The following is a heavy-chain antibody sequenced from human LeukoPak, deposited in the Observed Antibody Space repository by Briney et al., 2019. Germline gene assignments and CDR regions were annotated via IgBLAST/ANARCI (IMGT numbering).Heavy chain of an antibody. CDR1: GGSISSGGYY. CDR3: AGWEAAAGGIDY. D-gene: IGHD6-13*01. J-gene: IGHJ4*02. V-gene: IGHV4-31*03. CDR2: IYYSGST. Sequence: SETLSLACTVSGGSISSGGYYWSWIRQHPGKGLEWIGYIYYSGSTYYNPSLKSRVTISVDTSKNQFSLKLSSVTAADTAVYYCAGWEAAAGGIDYWGQGTLVTVSS.